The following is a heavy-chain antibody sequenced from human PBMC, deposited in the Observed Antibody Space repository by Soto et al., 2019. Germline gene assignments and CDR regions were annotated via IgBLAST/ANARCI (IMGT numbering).Heavy chain of an antibody. V-gene: IGHV7-4-1*01. D-gene: IGHD2-21*02. J-gene: IGHJ3*02. CDR3: ARHRHIVVVTPNDAFDI. CDR2: INTNTGNP. Sequence: GASVKVSCKASGYTFTSYAMNWVRQAPGQGLEWMGWINTNTGNPTYAQGFTGRFVFSLDTSVSTAYLQICSLKAEDTAVYYCARHRHIVVVTPNDAFDIWGQGTMVTVSS. CDR1: GYTFTSYA.